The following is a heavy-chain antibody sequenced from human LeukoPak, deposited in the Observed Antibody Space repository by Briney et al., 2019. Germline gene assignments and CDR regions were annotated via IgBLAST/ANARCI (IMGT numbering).Heavy chain of an antibody. Sequence: SETLSLTCTVSVGSIRIYYWSWIRQPPGKGLEWIGYIYDSGSTNYNPSLKSRVTISVDTSKNQFSLKLSSVTAADTAVYYCVRHGGGYSFDYWGQGTLVTVSS. CDR2: IYDSGST. J-gene: IGHJ4*02. CDR3: VRHGGGYSFDY. D-gene: IGHD5-24*01. CDR1: VGSIRIYY. V-gene: IGHV4-59*08.